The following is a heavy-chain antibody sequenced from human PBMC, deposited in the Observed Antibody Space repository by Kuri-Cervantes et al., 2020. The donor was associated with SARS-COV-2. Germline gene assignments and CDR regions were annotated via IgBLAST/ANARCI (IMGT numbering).Heavy chain of an antibody. CDR1: GGSISSGSYY. V-gene: IGHV4-61*02. J-gene: IGHJ4*02. CDR3: ARDRWELHDY. CDR2: IYTSRST. D-gene: IGHD1-26*01. Sequence: LRLSCTVSGGSISSGSYYWSWIRQPAGKGLEWIGRIYTSRSTNYNPSLKSRVTISVDTSKNQFSLKLSSVTAADTAVYYCARDRWELHDYWGQGTLVTVSS.